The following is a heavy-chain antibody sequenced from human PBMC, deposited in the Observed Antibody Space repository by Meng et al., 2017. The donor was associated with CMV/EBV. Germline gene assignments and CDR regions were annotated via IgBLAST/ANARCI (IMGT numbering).Heavy chain of an antibody. Sequence: VQLVQPGAGVKSPGASVKVSCQTSGYRFSDHYMHWVRQAPGQGLEWMGWIYPNSGGTHYAQKFQDRVTMTRDTSISTVYMELSRLTSDDTAVYYCVRDHNWGPDYWGQGTLVTVPQ. CDR3: VRDHNWGPDY. CDR1: GYRFSDHY. V-gene: IGHV1-2*02. D-gene: IGHD1-1*01. CDR2: IYPNSGGT. J-gene: IGHJ4*02.